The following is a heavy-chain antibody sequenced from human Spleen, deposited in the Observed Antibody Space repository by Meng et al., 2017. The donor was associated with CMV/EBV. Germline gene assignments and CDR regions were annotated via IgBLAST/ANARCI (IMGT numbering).Heavy chain of an antibody. Sequence: GSLRLSCAASGFTFSSYAMSWVRQAPGKGLEWIGSIFYSGTTNYNPSLKSRVTISVDMSKTQLSLKLTSVTAADTALYFCARAPHSNFGSYYYGMDVWGQGTTVTVSS. D-gene: IGHD4-11*01. V-gene: IGHV4-59*01. CDR2: IFYSGTT. CDR3: ARAPHSNFGSYYYGMDV. J-gene: IGHJ6*02. CDR1: GFTFSSYA.